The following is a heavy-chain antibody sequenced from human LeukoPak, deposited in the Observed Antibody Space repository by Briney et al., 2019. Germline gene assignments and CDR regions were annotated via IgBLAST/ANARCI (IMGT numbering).Heavy chain of an antibody. J-gene: IGHJ4*02. Sequence: ASAKVSCKASGGTFSSYAISWVRQAPGQGLEWMGRIIPIFGTANYAQKFQGRVTITTDESTSTAYMELSSLRSEDTAVYYCARENTIYCSGGSCYSSSPADYWGQGTLVTVSS. CDR1: GGTFSSYA. CDR2: IIPIFGTA. V-gene: IGHV1-69*05. CDR3: ARENTIYCSGGSCYSSSPADY. D-gene: IGHD2-15*01.